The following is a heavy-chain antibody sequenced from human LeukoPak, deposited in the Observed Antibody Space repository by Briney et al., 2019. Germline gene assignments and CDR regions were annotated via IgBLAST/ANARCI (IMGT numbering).Heavy chain of an antibody. CDR1: GGSFSGYY. CDR2: INHSGST. J-gene: IGHJ4*02. CDR3: ASAVWGKGYKLIDY. Sequence: SETLSLTCAVYGGSFSGYYWSWIRQPPGKGLEWIGEINHSGSTNYNPSLKSRVTISVDTSKNQFSLKLSSVTAADTAVYYCASAVWGKGYKLIDYWGQGTLVTVSS. D-gene: IGHD3-16*01. V-gene: IGHV4-34*01.